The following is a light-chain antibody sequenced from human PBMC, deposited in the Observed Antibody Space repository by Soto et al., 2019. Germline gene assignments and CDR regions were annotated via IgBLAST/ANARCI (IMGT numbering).Light chain of an antibody. CDR2: RTD. J-gene: IGLJ3*02. CDR3: AAWDNSLRWV. CDR1: SCNVGSNF. Sequence: QSVLTQPPSVSGTPGQRVTISCSGSSCNVGSNFVYWYQQFPGTAPKLLIYRTDQRPSGVPDRFSASKPGTSASLAISGLRYDDEADYYCAAWDNSLRWVFGGGTKVTVL. V-gene: IGLV1-47*01.